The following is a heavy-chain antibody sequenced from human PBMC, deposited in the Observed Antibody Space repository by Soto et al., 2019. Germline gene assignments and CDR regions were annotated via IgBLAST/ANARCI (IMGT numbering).Heavy chain of an antibody. Sequence: PSGTLYLTCDVSGGSSSSSNRWGWVRQPPGKGLEWIGGIFYTGTTYYSPSLKDRVTMSVDTSKNSFSLNLTSVTAADTAVYFCARLVVVAPVANAWGQGTLVTVSS. V-gene: IGHV4-4*02. CDR3: ARLVVVAPVANA. J-gene: IGHJ5*02. CDR2: IFYTGTT. D-gene: IGHD2-2*01. CDR1: GGSSSSSNR.